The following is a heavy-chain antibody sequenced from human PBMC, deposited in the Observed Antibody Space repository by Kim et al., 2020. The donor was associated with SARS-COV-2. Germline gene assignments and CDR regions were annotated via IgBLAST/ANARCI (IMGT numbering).Heavy chain of an antibody. CDR2: ISYDGSNK. CDR1: GFTFSSYA. V-gene: IGHV3-30*04. J-gene: IGHJ4*01. CDR3: ARDNGSWFGELYFDY. Sequence: GGSLRLSCAASGFTFSSYAMHWVRQAPGKGLEWVAVISYDGSNKYYADSVKGRFTISRDNSKNTLYLQMNSLRAEDTAVYYCARDNGSWFGELYFDYWG. D-gene: IGHD3-10*01.